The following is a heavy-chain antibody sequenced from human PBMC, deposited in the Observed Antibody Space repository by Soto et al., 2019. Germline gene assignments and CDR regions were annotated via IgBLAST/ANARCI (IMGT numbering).Heavy chain of an antibody. J-gene: IGHJ3*02. CDR1: GFTFSSYG. CDR3: ARDRDEFVVVTAIWFDI. V-gene: IGHV3-33*01. Sequence: GGSLSLSCAASGFTFSSYGMHWFRQAPCKWLEWVSFIWYDGSNKYYADSVKGRFTISRDNSKNTLYLQMNSLRAEDTAVYYCARDRDEFVVVTAIWFDIWGQGTMVTVSS. CDR2: IWYDGSNK. D-gene: IGHD2-21*02.